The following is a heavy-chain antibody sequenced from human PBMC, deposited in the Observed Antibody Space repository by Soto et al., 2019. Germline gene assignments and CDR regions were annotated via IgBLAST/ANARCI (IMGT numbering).Heavy chain of an antibody. V-gene: IGHV1-18*01. CDR3: ARELGYCSSTSCYDFDY. D-gene: IGHD2-2*01. CDR2: ISAYNGNT. Sequence: ASVKVSCKASGYTFTSYGISWVRQAPGQGLEWMGWISAYNGNTNYAQKLQGRVTMTTDTSTSTAYMELRSLRSDDTAVYYCARELGYCSSTSCYDFDYWGQGTLVTVPS. J-gene: IGHJ4*02. CDR1: GYTFTSYG.